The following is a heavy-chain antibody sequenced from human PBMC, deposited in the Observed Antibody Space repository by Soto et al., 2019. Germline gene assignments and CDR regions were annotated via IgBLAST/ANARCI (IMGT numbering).Heavy chain of an antibody. CDR2: IVVGSGNT. V-gene: IGHV1-58*02. CDR1: GFTFTSSA. D-gene: IGHD3-10*01. CDR3: ARVDPGETSPFDH. J-gene: IGHJ4*02. Sequence: SVKVSCKASGFTFTSSAMQWVRQARGQRLEWIGWIVVGSGNTNYAQKFQGRVTITRDTSTSTAYMELSSLRSEDTAVYYCARVDPGETSPFDHWGQGTLVTVSS.